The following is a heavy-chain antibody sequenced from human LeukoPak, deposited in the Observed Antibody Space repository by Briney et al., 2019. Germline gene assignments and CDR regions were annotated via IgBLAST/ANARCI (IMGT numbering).Heavy chain of an antibody. J-gene: IGHJ4*02. CDR2: TYYRSKWYN. Sequence: SQTLSLTRAISGDSVSSNSAAWNWIRQSPSRGLEWLGRTYYRSKWYNDYAVSVKSRITINPDTSKNQFSLQLNSVTPEDTAVYYCARSTGYSSGWYFHFDYWGQGTLVTVSS. CDR1: GDSVSSNSAA. D-gene: IGHD6-19*01. V-gene: IGHV6-1*01. CDR3: ARSTGYSSGWYFHFDY.